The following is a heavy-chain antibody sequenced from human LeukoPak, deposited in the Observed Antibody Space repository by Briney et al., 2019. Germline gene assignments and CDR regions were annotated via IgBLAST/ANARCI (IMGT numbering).Heavy chain of an antibody. CDR3: VTGLLETANY. Sequence: GGCLRLSCAASGFTFSNYWMHWVRQVPGKRLVWVARIKSDGTTTSYAESVKGRFTISRDNAKKTLYLQMNSLRDEDTAVYYCVTGLLETANYWGQGTLVTVSS. V-gene: IGHV3-74*01. CDR2: IKSDGTTT. D-gene: IGHD1-1*01. CDR1: GFTFSNYW. J-gene: IGHJ4*02.